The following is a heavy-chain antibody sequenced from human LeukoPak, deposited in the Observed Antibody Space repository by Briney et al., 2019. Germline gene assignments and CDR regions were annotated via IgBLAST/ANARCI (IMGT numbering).Heavy chain of an antibody. CDR2: MNPNSGNT. J-gene: IGHJ4*02. D-gene: IGHD6-19*01. V-gene: IGHV1-8*01. CDR1: GYTFTSYD. CDR3: ARLPDRQWPHDY. Sequence: ASVKVSCKASGYTFTSYDINWVRQATGQGLEWMGWMNPNSGNTGYAQRFQGRVTMTRNTSISTAYMELSSLRSEDTAVYYCARLPDRQWPHDYWGQGTLVTVSS.